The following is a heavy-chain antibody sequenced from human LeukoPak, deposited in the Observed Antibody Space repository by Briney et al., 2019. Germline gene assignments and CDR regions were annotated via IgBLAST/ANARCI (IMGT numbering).Heavy chain of an antibody. J-gene: IGHJ5*02. CDR1: GYTFTSYG. CDR3: ARVRGFYDSSGYRA. Sequence: GASVKVSCKASGYTFTSYGISWVRQAPGQGLEWMGWISANSRNRNYAENVQGRVTMTTDRSTSTAYMELRRLTSDDTAVYYCARVRGFYDSSGYRAWGQGTLVTVSS. V-gene: IGHV1-18*01. CDR2: ISANSRNR. D-gene: IGHD3-22*01.